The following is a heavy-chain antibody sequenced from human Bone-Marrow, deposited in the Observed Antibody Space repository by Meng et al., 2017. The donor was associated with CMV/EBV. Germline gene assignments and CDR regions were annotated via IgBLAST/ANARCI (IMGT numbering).Heavy chain of an antibody. V-gene: IGHV1-18*01. CDR3: AREEYEYGDYGMDV. Sequence: ASVKVSCKASGYTFTSYGISWVRQAPGHGLEWMAWIIPYNDNTNYAQRLQGRVTLTTDTSTRTAYMELRSLRSDDTAVYYCAREEYEYGDYGMDVWGQGTTVTVSS. J-gene: IGHJ6*02. CDR2: IIPYNDNT. D-gene: IGHD4-17*01. CDR1: GYTFTSYG.